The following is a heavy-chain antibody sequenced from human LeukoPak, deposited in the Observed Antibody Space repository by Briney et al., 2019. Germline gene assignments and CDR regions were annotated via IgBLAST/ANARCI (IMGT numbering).Heavy chain of an antibody. CDR2: IKSKTDGGTT. J-gene: IGHJ4*02. V-gene: IGHV3-15*01. CDR1: GFTFSNAW. CDR3: TTGDTAMVTGDY. D-gene: IGHD5-18*01. Sequence: KPGGSLRLSCAASGFTFSNAWMSWVRQAPGKGLEWVGRIKSKTDGGTTDSAAPVKGRFTISRDDSKNTLYLQMNSLKTEDTAVYYCTTGDTAMVTGDYWGQGTLVTVSS.